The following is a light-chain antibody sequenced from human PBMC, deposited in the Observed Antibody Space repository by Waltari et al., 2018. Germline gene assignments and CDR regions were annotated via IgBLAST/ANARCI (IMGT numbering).Light chain of an antibody. CDR1: TSNIGSNT. V-gene: IGLV1-44*01. CDR2: SNS. J-gene: IGLJ1*01. Sequence: QSVLTQPPSASGTPGQMVTISCSGSTSNIGSNTVNCYQQLPGPAPKLPISSNSKRHSRVPDRFSSSKPGTSASLALSGLQSEAEAAYYCASWDDSLNGYVFGTGTKVTVL. CDR3: ASWDDSLNGYV.